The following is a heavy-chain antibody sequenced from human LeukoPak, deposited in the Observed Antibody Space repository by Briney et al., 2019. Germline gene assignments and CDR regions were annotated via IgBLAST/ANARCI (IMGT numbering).Heavy chain of an antibody. J-gene: IGHJ3*02. CDR1: GGSISSSNW. CDR3: AREAAAGTGDAFDI. CDR2: IYYGGST. V-gene: IGHV4-4*02. Sequence: SETLSLTCAVSGGSISSSNWLNWVRQTPGKGLEWIGEIYYGGSTNYNPSLKSRVTISVDTSKNQFSLQLNSVTPEDTAVYYCAREAAAGTGDAFDIWGQGTMVTVSS. D-gene: IGHD6-13*01.